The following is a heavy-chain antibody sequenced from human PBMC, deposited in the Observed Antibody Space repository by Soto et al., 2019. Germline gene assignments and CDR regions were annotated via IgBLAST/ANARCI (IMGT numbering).Heavy chain of an antibody. J-gene: IGHJ3*02. CDR1: GYSFTSYW. CDR2: IDPSDSYT. D-gene: IGHD5-18*01. CDR3: ASSLGYSYVLCAFDI. V-gene: IGHV5-10-1*01. Sequence: GGSLKISWKGSGYSFTSYWISWVRQMPGKGLEWMGRIDPSDSYTNYSPSFQGHVTISADKSISTAYLQWSSLKASDTAMYFCASSLGYSYVLCAFDIWGQGTMVTVSS.